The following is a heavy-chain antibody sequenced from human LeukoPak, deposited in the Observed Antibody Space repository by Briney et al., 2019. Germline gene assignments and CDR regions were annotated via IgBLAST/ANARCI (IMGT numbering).Heavy chain of an antibody. CDR1: GFTFSSYS. D-gene: IGHD6-13*01. CDR2: ISSSSSYI. V-gene: IGHV3-21*01. Sequence: PGGSLRLSCAASGFTFSSYSMNWVRQAPGKGLEWVSSISSSSSYIYYADSVKGRSTISRDNAKNSLYLQMNSLRAEDTAVYYCAKQQLAYYFDYWGQGTLVTVSS. J-gene: IGHJ4*02. CDR3: AKQQLAYYFDY.